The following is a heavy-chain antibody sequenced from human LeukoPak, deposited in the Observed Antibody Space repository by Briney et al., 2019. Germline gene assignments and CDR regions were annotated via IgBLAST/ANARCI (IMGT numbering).Heavy chain of an antibody. CDR3: ARDRQAITIFGVVKYYFDY. CDR2: MNPNSGNT. J-gene: IGHJ4*02. V-gene: IGHV1-8*01. Sequence: ASVKVSCKASGYTFTSYDINWVRQATGQGLEWMGWMNPNSGNTGYAQKFQGRVTMTRNTSISTAYMELSRLRSDDTAVYYCARDRQAITIFGVVKYYFDYWGQGTLVTVSS. D-gene: IGHD3-3*01. CDR1: GYTFTSYD.